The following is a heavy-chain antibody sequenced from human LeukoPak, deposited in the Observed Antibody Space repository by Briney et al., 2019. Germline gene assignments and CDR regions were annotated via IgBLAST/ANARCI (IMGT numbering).Heavy chain of an antibody. D-gene: IGHD6-19*01. CDR2: ISSSGSTI. CDR1: GFTFSSYE. J-gene: IGHJ6*04. Sequence: GGSLRLSCAASGFTFSSYEMSWVRQAPGKGLEWVSYISSSGSTIYYADSVKGRFTISRDNAKNSLYLQMNSLRAEDTAVYYCARDGCSGWHFYYYYGMDVWGKGTTVTVSS. V-gene: IGHV3-48*03. CDR3: ARDGCSGWHFYYYYGMDV.